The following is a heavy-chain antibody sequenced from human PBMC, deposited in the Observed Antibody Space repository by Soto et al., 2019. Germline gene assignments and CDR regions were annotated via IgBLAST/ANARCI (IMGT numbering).Heavy chain of an antibody. D-gene: IGHD3-9*01. CDR3: AKDMSYDILTGYPHDAFDI. Sequence: GGSLRLSCAASGFTFSSYAMSWVRQAPGKGLEWVSAISGSGGSTYYADSVKGRFTISRDNSKNTLYLQMNSLRAEDTAVYYCAKDMSYDILTGYPHDAFDIWGQGTMVTVSS. CDR2: ISGSGGST. J-gene: IGHJ3*02. CDR1: GFTFSSYA. V-gene: IGHV3-23*01.